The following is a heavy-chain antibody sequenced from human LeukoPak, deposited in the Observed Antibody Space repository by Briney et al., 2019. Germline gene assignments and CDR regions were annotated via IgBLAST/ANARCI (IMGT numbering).Heavy chain of an antibody. CDR2: IYSGGST. Sequence: GGSLRLSCAASGFTVSSKYMSWVRQAPGKGLEWVSVIYSGGSTYYADSVKGRFAISRDNAKNTLYLQMNSLRAEDTAVYYCAKAIYASGSPYTSIDYWGQGTLVTVSS. V-gene: IGHV3-53*01. CDR3: AKAIYASGSPYTSIDY. CDR1: GFTVSSKY. D-gene: IGHD3-10*01. J-gene: IGHJ4*02.